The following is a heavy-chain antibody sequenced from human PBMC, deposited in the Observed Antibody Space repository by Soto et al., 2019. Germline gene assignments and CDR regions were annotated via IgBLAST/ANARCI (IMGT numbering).Heavy chain of an antibody. D-gene: IGHD3-16*02. CDR1: GGSISSGNW. CDR3: ARGVIPVTGYYYAMDV. V-gene: IGHV4-4*02. CDR2: IYHGGNT. J-gene: IGHJ6*02. Sequence: QVQLQESGPGLVKPSGTLSLTCAVSGGSISSGNWWNWVRQPPGKGLEWIGEIYHGGNTNYNPSLKSRVTISVDKSKNQFSLRLSSVTAADPAVYYCARGVIPVTGYYYAMDVWGQGTTVTVSS.